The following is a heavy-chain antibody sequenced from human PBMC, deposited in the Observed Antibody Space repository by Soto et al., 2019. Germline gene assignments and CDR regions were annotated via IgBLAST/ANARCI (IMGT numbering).Heavy chain of an antibody. CDR3: AKALYLYSGYIDS. V-gene: IGHV3-23*01. D-gene: IGHD5-12*01. Sequence: GGSLRLSCAASGFTFSSYTMAWVRQAPGKGPEWVSAVGVGIIDTYYADSVKGRFTISRDNSMSTLYLQMHSLRAEDTAIYYCAKALYLYSGYIDSWGRGTLVTVSS. CDR2: VGVGIIDT. CDR1: GFTFSSYT. J-gene: IGHJ4*02.